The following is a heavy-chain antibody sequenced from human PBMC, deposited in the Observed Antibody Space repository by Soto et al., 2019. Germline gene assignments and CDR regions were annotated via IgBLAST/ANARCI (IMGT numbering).Heavy chain of an antibody. CDR3: AKDTGYSYGYRVGDYYYGMDV. CDR2: ISYDGSNK. CDR1: GFTFSSYG. V-gene: IGHV3-30*18. D-gene: IGHD5-18*01. J-gene: IGHJ6*02. Sequence: QVQLVESGGGVVQPGRSLRLSCAASGFTFSSYGMHWVRQAPGKGLEWVAVISYDGSNKYYADSVKGRFTISRDNSKNTLYLQMNSLRAEDTAVYYCAKDTGYSYGYRVGDYYYGMDVWGQGTTVTVSS.